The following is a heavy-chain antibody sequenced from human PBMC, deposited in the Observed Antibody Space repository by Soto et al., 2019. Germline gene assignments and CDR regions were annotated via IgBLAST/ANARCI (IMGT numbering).Heavy chain of an antibody. J-gene: IGHJ6*03. CDR3: ARRFSPRVLWFGDRSGTSWYMDV. CDR2: ISAYNGNT. D-gene: IGHD3-10*01. Sequence: ASVKVSCKASGYTFTSYGISWVRQAPGQGLEWMGWISAYNGNTNYAQKLQGRVTMTTDTSTSTAYMELRSLRSDDTAVYYCARRFSPRVLWFGDRSGTSWYMDVWGKGTTVTVSS. CDR1: GYTFTSYG. V-gene: IGHV1-18*01.